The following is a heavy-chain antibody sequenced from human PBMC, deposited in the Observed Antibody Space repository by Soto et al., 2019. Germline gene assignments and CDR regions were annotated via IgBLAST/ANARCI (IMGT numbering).Heavy chain of an antibody. V-gene: IGHV3-15*01. CDR3: TTDFWSGYFDY. CDR1: GFTFSNAW. J-gene: IGHJ4*02. CDR2: IKSKTDGGTT. D-gene: IGHD3-3*01. Sequence: GGSLRLSCAASGFTFSNAWMSWVRQAPGKGLEWVGRIKSKTDGGTTDYAAPVKGRFTIARDDSKNTLYLQMNSLKTEDTAVYYCTTDFWSGYFDYWGQGTLVTVSS.